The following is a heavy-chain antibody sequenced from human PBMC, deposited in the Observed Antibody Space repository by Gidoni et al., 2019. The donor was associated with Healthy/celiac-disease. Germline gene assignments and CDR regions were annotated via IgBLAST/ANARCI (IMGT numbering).Heavy chain of an antibody. J-gene: IGHJ5*02. CDR2: ISYDGSNK. D-gene: IGHD2-2*01. Sequence: QVQLVESGGGVVQPGRSLRLSCAASGFTLSSYGMHCVRQAPGKVLELVAVISYDGSNKYYADSVKGRFTISRDNSKNTLYLQMNSLRAEDTAVYYCAKDIGSGDCSSTSCYENWFDPWGQGTLVTVSS. V-gene: IGHV3-30*18. CDR3: AKDIGSGDCSSTSCYENWFDP. CDR1: GFTLSSYG.